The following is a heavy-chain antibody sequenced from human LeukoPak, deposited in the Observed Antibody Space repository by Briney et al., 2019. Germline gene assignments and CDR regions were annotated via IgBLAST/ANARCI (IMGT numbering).Heavy chain of an antibody. J-gene: IGHJ3*02. CDR3: ARVGFIVGATTGNVTFFDI. CDR2: ISSSGSTI. V-gene: IGHV3-48*03. CDR1: GFTFSSYE. D-gene: IGHD1-26*01. Sequence: GGSLRLSCAASGFTFSSYEMNWVRQAPGKGLEWVSYISSSGSTIYYADSVKGRFTISRDNAKNSRYLQMNRLRAEDTAVYYCARVGFIVGATTGNVTFFDIWGQGTMVTVSS.